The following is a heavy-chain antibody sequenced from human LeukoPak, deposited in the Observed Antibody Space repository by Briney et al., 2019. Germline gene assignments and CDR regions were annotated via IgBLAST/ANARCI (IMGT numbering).Heavy chain of an antibody. CDR2: ISGIGGSI. D-gene: IGHD2-2*01. Sequence: PGGSLRLSCAASGFTFSSYAMNWVRQAPGKGLEWVSSISGIGGSIYYADSVKGRFTISRDNSKNTVYLQMNSLRAEDTAVYYCAKRVPYCTRTGCSPPDYYFDYWGQGTLVTVSS. CDR1: GFTFSSYA. J-gene: IGHJ4*02. CDR3: AKRVPYCTRTGCSPPDYYFDY. V-gene: IGHV3-23*01.